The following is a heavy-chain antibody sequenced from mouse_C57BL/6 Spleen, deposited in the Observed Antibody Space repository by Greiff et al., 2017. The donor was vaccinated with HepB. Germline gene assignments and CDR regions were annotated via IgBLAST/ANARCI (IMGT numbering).Heavy chain of an antibody. CDR3: ARRGDGSSLAY. CDR1: GFTFSDYG. V-gene: IGHV5-15*04. D-gene: IGHD1-1*01. Sequence: EVHLVESGGGLVQPGGSLKLSCAASGFTFSDYGMAWVRQAPRKGPEWVAFISNLAYSIYYADTVTGRFTISRENAKNTLYLEMSSLRSEDTAMYYCARRGDGSSLAYWGQGTLVTVSA. J-gene: IGHJ3*01. CDR2: ISNLAYSI.